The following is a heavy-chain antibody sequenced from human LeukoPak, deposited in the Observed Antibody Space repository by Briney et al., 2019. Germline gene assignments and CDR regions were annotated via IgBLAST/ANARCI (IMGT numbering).Heavy chain of an antibody. Sequence: GGSLRLSCAASGFTFSSYWITWVRQAPGKGLEWLANIKQEGSEKKYVDAVKRRFTISRDNAKNSLYLQMNSLRAEDTAVYYCGRDVSDENGSSSRIHLDYWGQGTLDTVSS. CDR2: IKQEGSEK. V-gene: IGHV3-7*01. J-gene: IGHJ4*02. CDR1: GFTFSSYW. CDR3: GRDVSDENGSSSRIHLDY. D-gene: IGHD6-6*01.